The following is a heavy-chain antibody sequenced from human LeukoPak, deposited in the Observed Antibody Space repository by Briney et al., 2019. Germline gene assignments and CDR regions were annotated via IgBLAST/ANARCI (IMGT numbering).Heavy chain of an antibody. Sequence: GGSLRLSCAASGFTFSSYAMSWVRQAPGKGLEWVSAISGSGGSTYYADSVKGRFTISRDNSKNTLYLQMNSLRAENTAVYYCAKSTGGYSYGYFDYWGQGTLVTVSS. V-gene: IGHV3-23*01. J-gene: IGHJ4*02. CDR1: GFTFSSYA. D-gene: IGHD5-18*01. CDR2: ISGSGGST. CDR3: AKSTGGYSYGYFDY.